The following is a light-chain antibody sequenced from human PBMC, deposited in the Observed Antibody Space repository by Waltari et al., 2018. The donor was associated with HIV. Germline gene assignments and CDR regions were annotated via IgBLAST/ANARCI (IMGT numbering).Light chain of an antibody. V-gene: IGKV4-1*01. CDR1: QSVLYSSNNKNY. CDR3: QQYYSTPDT. CDR2: GAS. J-gene: IGKJ2*01. Sequence: DIVMTQSPDSLAVSLGERATLNCKSSQSVLYSSNNKNYLAWYQQKPGQPPKLLIYGASTRESGVPDRFSGSGSGTDFTLTISSLQAEDVAVYYCQQYYSTPDTFGQGTKLEIK.